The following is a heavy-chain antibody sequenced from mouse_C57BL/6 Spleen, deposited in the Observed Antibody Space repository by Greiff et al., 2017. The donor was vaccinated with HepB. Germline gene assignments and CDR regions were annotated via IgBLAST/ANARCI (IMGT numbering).Heavy chain of an antibody. CDR2: ISYDGSN. CDR3: ANYDGPFDV. J-gene: IGHJ1*03. D-gene: IGHD2-4*01. Sequence: VQLKESGPGLVKPSQSLSLTCSVTGYSITSGYYWNWIRQFPGNKLEWMGYISYDGSNNYNPSLKNRISITRDTSKNQFFLKLNSVTTEDTATYYCANYDGPFDVWGTGTTVTVSS. V-gene: IGHV3-6*01. CDR1: GYSITSGYY.